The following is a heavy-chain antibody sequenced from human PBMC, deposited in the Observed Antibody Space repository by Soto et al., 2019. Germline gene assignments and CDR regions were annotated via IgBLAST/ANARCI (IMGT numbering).Heavy chain of an antibody. Sequence: ASVKVSCKASGYTFTNYAIHWVRQAPGQRPEWMGWINVDKGNTKHSQKFQGRVTITRDAYASRAYMELRSLRSDDTAVYYCARDQVPAALLGWFDPWGQGTLVTVSS. V-gene: IGHV1-3*01. D-gene: IGHD2-2*01. CDR3: ARDQVPAALLGWFDP. CDR2: INVDKGNT. J-gene: IGHJ5*02. CDR1: GYTFTNYA.